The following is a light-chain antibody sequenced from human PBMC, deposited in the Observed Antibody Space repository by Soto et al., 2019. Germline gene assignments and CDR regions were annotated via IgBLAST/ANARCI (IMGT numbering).Light chain of an antibody. CDR1: QNITTNY. CDR3: QQYVNSRT. V-gene: IGKV3-20*01. Sequence: EIVLTQSPDTLSLSPGEKATLSSRSSQNITTNYLAWYQRIPGQAPRLLIYGASSRATGIPDRFSGSGSGTDFTLTIIRLDPGDFVMYYCQQYVNSRTFGQGTKVDIK. CDR2: GAS. J-gene: IGKJ1*01.